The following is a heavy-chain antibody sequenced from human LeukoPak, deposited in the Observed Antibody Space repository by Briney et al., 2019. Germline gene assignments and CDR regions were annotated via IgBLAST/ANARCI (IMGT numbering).Heavy chain of an antibody. CDR2: INPNGGST. Sequence: ASVKVSCKASGYTFTSYYMYWVRQAPGQGLEWMGIINPNGGSTSYAQKLQGRVTMTRDTSTSTVYMELSSLRSEDTAVYYCHQFLYSSGWYVFDYWGQGTLVTVSS. V-gene: IGHV1-46*04. D-gene: IGHD6-19*01. CDR3: HQFLYSSGWYVFDY. CDR1: GYTFTSYY. J-gene: IGHJ4*02.